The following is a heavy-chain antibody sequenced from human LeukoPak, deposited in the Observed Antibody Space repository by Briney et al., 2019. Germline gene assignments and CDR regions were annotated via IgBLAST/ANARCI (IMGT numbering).Heavy chain of an antibody. CDR3: GRALSGYCSGGRCPDAFDI. J-gene: IGHJ3*02. Sequence: ASVKVSCKASGYTFTSYYMHWVRQAPGQGPEWMGIINPSGGSTGYAQKFQGRVTMTRDTSTSTVYMELSSLRSEDTAVYYCGRALSGYCSGGRCPDAFDIWGQGTMVTVSS. D-gene: IGHD2-15*01. CDR2: INPSGGST. CDR1: GYTFTSYY. V-gene: IGHV1-46*01.